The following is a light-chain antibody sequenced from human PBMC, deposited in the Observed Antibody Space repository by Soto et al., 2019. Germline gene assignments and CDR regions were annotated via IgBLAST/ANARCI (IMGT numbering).Light chain of an antibody. J-gene: IGKJ1*01. CDR3: QQRSNWPPTWT. V-gene: IGKV3-11*01. CDR2: EAS. CDR1: QSIGGF. Sequence: EIVLTQSPGTLSLSPGERATLFCRASQSIGGFLAWYQQRPGQAPRLLIYEASNRPTGIPARFSGSGSGTDFTLTISSLEPEDFAVYYCQQRSNWPPTWTFGQGTKVDIK.